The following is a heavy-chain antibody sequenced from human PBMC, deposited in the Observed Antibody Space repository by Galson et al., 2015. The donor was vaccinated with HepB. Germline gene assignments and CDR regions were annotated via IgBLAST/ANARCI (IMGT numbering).Heavy chain of an antibody. D-gene: IGHD6-19*01. J-gene: IGHJ4*02. CDR3: AVYSSGWYGGGDY. Sequence: SLRLSCAASGFTFSSYSMNWVRQAPGKGLEWVSSISSSSSYIYYADSVKGRFTISRDNAKDSLYLQMNSLRAEDTAVYYCAVYSSGWYGGGDYWGQGTLVTVSS. V-gene: IGHV3-21*01. CDR1: GFTFSSYS. CDR2: ISSSSSYI.